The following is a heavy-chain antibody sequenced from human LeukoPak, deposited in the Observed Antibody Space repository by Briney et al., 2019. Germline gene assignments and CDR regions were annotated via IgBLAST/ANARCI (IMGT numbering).Heavy chain of an antibody. J-gene: IGHJ4*02. Sequence: ASVKVSCKASGYTFTGYYMHWVRQAPGQGLEWMGWISAYNGNTNYAQKLQGRVTMTTDTSTSTAYMELRSLRSDDTAVYYCARSSSWSEDYWGQGTLVTVSS. CDR3: ARSSSWSEDY. D-gene: IGHD6-6*01. V-gene: IGHV1-18*04. CDR1: GYTFTGYY. CDR2: ISAYNGNT.